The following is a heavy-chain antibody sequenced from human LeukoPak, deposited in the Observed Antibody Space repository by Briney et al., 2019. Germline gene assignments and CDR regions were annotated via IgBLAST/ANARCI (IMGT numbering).Heavy chain of an antibody. CDR3: ASSSGWRPHDAVDI. D-gene: IGHD6-19*01. V-gene: IGHV3-11*01. CDR2: ISSSGSTI. CDR1: GFTFSDYY. Sequence: PGGSLRLSCAASGFTFSDYYMSWIRQAPGKGLEWVSYISSSGSTIYYADSVKGRFTISRDNAKNSLYLQMNSLRAEDTAVYYCASSSGWRPHDAVDIWGQGTMVTVSS. J-gene: IGHJ3*02.